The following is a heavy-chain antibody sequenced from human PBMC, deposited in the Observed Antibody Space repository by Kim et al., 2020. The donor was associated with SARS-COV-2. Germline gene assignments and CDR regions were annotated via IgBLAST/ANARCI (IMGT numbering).Heavy chain of an antibody. J-gene: IGHJ4*02. Sequence: PSLNNRVTISVDTSKNQFSLKLSSVTAADTAVYYCARVLYGSWYRGGLDYWGQGTLVTVSS. D-gene: IGHD6-13*01. CDR3: ARVLYGSWYRGGLDY. V-gene: IGHV4-59*01.